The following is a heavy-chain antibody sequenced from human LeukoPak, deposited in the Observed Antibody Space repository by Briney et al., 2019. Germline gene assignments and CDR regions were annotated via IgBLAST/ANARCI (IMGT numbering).Heavy chain of an antibody. J-gene: IGHJ4*02. CDR3: ARDNLYYYWAISDY. CDR1: GYTFTSYG. CDR2: ISAYNGNT. V-gene: IGHV1-18*01. Sequence: ASVKVSCKASGYTFTSYGISWVRQAPGQGLEWMGWISAYNGNTNYAQKLRGRVTMTTDTSTSTAYMELRSLRSDDTAVYYCARDNLYYYWAISDYWGQGTLVTVSS. D-gene: IGHD3-22*01.